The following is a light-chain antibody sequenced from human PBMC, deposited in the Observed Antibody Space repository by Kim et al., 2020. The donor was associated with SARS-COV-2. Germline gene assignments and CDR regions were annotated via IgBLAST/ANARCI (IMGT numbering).Light chain of an antibody. CDR2: GAP. Sequence: VPAEERATPSGRDSQSASSNLGCYQQKPGPAPRLLIYGAPTRAIGIPARFSGSGSGTELTLTTSSLQSEDFALYYCQQHNNRPLTFGKGTKVEIK. CDR3: QQHNNRPLT. CDR1: QSASSN. V-gene: IGKV3-15*01. J-gene: IGKJ1*01.